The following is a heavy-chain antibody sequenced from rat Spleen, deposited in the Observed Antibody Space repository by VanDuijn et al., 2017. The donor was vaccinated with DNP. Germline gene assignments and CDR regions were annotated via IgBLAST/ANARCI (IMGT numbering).Heavy chain of an antibody. V-gene: IGHV5S10*01. CDR3: STFEGRDA. D-gene: IGHD1-11*01. Sequence: EVQLVESGGGVVQPGKSLKLSCAASGFTFSDYNMAWVRQAPKKGLEWVATIIYDGTRTYYRDFVKGRFTISRDNAKSTLYLQIDSLRSEDTATYYCSTFEGRDAWGQGTSVTVSS. J-gene: IGHJ4*01. CDR1: GFTFSDYN. CDR2: IIYDGTRT.